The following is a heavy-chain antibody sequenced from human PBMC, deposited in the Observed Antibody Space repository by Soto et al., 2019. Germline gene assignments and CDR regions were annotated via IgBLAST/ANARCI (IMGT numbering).Heavy chain of an antibody. V-gene: IGHV3-30*18. CDR2: ISYDGSNK. J-gene: IGHJ4*02. CDR3: AKGPGSGWHHFDY. D-gene: IGHD6-19*01. CDR1: GFTFSSYG. Sequence: QPGGSLRLSCAASGFTFSSYGMHWVRQAPGKGLEWVAVISYDGSNKYYADSVKGRFTISRDNSKNTLYLQMNSLRAEDTAVYYCAKGPGSGWHHFDYWGQGTLVTV.